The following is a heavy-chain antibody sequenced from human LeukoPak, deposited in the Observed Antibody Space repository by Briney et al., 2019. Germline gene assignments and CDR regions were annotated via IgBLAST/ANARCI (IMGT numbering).Heavy chain of an antibody. J-gene: IGHJ4*02. D-gene: IGHD3-22*01. CDR3: ATLSRRPYDSSGYYNHPNKGDY. CDR1: GFTFSSYW. Sequence: GGSLRLSCAASGFTFSSYWMSWVRQAPGKGLEWVANIKQDGSEKYYVDSVKGRFTISRDNAKNSLYLQMNSLRAEDTAVYYCATLSRRPYDSSGYYNHPNKGDYWGQGTLVTVSS. CDR2: IKQDGSEK. V-gene: IGHV3-7*03.